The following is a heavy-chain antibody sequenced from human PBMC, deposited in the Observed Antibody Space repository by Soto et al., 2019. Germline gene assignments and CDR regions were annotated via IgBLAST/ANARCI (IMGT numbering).Heavy chain of an antibody. Sequence: SETLSLTCGVSGDSISNSRFYWAWIRQPPGEGLEWIGSIYHTGNAYYNPSLKSRVTISVDTSKNQFSLKVTSVTAADTAFYYCAREGALLFGGNSDYY. J-gene: IGHJ6*01. CDR3: AREGALLFGGNSDYY. V-gene: IGHV4-39*02. CDR2: IYHTGNA. CDR1: GDSISNSRFY. D-gene: IGHD2-21*02.